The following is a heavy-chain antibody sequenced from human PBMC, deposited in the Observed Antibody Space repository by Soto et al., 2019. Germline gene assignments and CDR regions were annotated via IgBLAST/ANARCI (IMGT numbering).Heavy chain of an antibody. Sequence: QITLRESGPTLMKPTQPLTLTCAFSGFSLSTSGVGVGWIRQPPGKALEWLALIFANDDKRYSPSLMSRLTITKDTSKNQVVLTMTNIDPMDTATYYCSHMSGSGLFGMDVWGPGTAVTVSS. CDR1: GFSLSTSGVG. V-gene: IGHV2-5*01. CDR2: IFANDDK. D-gene: IGHD3-10*01. CDR3: SHMSGSGLFGMDV. J-gene: IGHJ6*02.